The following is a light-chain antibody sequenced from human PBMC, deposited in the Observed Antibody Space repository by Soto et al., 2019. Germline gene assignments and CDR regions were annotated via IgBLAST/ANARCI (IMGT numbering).Light chain of an antibody. J-gene: IGKJ2*01. CDR3: HKYNSLYT. V-gene: IGKV1-5*03. Sequence: DIHMTQSPSTLSASVGDRVTITCRASQSISSWLAWYQQKPGKDPKLLIYKSSSLESGDPSRCSASGSGTEFNLTISSLQPDNFATYYCHKYNSLYTFGQGTKLEIK. CDR1: QSISSW. CDR2: KSS.